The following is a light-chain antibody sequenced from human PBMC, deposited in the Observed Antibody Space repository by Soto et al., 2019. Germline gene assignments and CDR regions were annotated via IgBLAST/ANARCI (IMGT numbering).Light chain of an antibody. CDR1: SSDVGGYNY. CDR3: SSYTSSSTLVV. J-gene: IGLJ2*01. Sequence: QSALTQPASVSGSPGQSITISCTGTSSDVGGYNYVSWYQQHPGKAPKLMIYDVINRPSGVSNRFSGSKSGNTASLTISGLQAEDEADYYCSSYTSSSTLVVFGGGTKLPVL. V-gene: IGLV2-14*01. CDR2: DVI.